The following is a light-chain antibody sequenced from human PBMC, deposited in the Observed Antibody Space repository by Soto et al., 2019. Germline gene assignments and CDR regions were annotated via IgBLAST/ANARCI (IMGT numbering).Light chain of an antibody. CDR1: RSISSY. CDR3: QQSYSTPRFT. CDR2: AAS. J-gene: IGKJ3*01. Sequence: DIKWTNSPSSLSESVGDRVTITCRASRSISSYLNWYQQKPGKAPKLLIYAASSLQSGVPSRFSGSGSGTDFTLTISSLQPEDFATYYCQQSYSTPRFTFGPGTKVDIK. V-gene: IGKV1-39*01.